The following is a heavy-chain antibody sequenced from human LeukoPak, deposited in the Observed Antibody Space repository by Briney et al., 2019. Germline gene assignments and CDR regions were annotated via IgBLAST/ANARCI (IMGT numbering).Heavy chain of an antibody. D-gene: IGHD2-21*01. Sequence: GASVKVSCKASGGTFISYAISWGRQAPGQGREWMGGIIPIFGTGNYAQKFQGRVTITTDESTSTAYMELSSLTSEDTAVYYCARARLRNYYYYYMDVWGKGTTVTVSS. J-gene: IGHJ6*03. V-gene: IGHV1-69*05. CDR1: GGTFISYA. CDR3: ARARLRNYYYYYMDV. CDR2: IIPIFGTG.